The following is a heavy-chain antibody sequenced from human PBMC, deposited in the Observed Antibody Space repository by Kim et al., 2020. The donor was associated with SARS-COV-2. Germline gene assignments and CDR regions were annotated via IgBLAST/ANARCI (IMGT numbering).Heavy chain of an antibody. V-gene: IGHV4-59*01. D-gene: IGHD6-19*01. Sequence: PHLKSRVTISVDTSKNQFSLKLRSLTAADTAVYYCAREVTYFGAGTSLFDFWGQGTLVTVSS. CDR3: AREVTYFGAGTSLFDF. J-gene: IGHJ4*02.